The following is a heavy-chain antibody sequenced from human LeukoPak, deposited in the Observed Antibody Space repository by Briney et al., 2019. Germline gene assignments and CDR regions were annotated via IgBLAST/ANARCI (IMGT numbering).Heavy chain of an antibody. V-gene: IGHV3-30*04. D-gene: IGHD3-10*01. CDR2: ISYDGSNK. Sequence: GSLKLSCAASGFTFSSYAMHWVRQAPGKGLEWVAVISYDGSNKYYADSVKGRFTISRDNSKNTLYLQMNSLRAEGTAVYYCAKAPSGTYFDYWGQGTLVTVSS. CDR3: AKAPSGTYFDY. J-gene: IGHJ4*02. CDR1: GFTFSSYA.